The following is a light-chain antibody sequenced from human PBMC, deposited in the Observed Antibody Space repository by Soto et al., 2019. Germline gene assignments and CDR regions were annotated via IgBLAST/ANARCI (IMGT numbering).Light chain of an antibody. CDR3: SSYTSSSTYV. V-gene: IGLV2-18*02. CDR1: SSDVGNSNG. J-gene: IGLJ1*01. Sequence: HSVLTQPPSVPGSPGQSVAISCTGTSSDVGNSNGVSWYHQPPGTAPKLIIYDVNNRPSGVPDRFSGSKSGNTASLTISGLQAEDEGDYYCSSYTSSSTYVFGTGTKVTVL. CDR2: DVN.